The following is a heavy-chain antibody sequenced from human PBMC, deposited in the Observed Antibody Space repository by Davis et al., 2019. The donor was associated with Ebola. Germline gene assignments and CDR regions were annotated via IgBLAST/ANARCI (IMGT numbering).Heavy chain of an antibody. D-gene: IGHD2-2*01. Sequence: SVKVSCKASGGTFSSYAISWVRQAPGQGLEWMGGIIPILGIANYAQKFQGRVTITADKSTSTAYMELSSLRSEDTAVYYCASFGYCSSTSCSRGEAYWGQGTLVTVSS. CDR3: ASFGYCSSTSCSRGEAY. J-gene: IGHJ4*02. CDR2: IIPILGIA. CDR1: GGTFSSYA. V-gene: IGHV1-69*10.